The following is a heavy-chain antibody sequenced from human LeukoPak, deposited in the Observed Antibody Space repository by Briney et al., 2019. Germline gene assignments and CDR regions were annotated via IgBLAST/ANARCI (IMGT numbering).Heavy chain of an antibody. Sequence: GASVKVSCKASGYTLTGYYMHWVRQAPGQGLEWMGWINPNSGGTNYAQKFQGRVTMTRDTSISTAYMELSRLRSDDTAVYYCARERRIAAAGGFGYWGQGTLVTVSS. CDR1: GYTLTGYY. V-gene: IGHV1-2*02. D-gene: IGHD6-13*01. CDR2: INPNSGGT. J-gene: IGHJ4*02. CDR3: ARERRIAAAGGFGY.